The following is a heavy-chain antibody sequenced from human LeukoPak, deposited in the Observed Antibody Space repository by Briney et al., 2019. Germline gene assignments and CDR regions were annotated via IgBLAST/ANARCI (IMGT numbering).Heavy chain of an antibody. CDR2: IYYTGST. J-gene: IGHJ4*02. CDR1: GGSISNYY. D-gene: IGHD6-13*01. V-gene: IGHV4-59*01. Sequence: SETLSLTCTVSGGSISNYYWNWIRQPPEKGLEWIGYIYYTGSTNHNPYLKSRVTMSVDTSKNQFSLNLRSVTPEDTAVYYCARNLIPEQLVLNFWGQGTLVTVSS. CDR3: ARNLIPEQLVLNF.